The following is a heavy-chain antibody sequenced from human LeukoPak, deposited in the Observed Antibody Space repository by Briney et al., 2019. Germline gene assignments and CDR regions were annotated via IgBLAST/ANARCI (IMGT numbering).Heavy chain of an antibody. J-gene: IGHJ3*02. CDR2: ISGNNDNP. Sequence: ASLKVSCKASGYTFSKSGIACVRQAPGQSLEWMGWISGNNDNPQSAQDLQGRVTVTTDRSTSTAYMELRSLRHDDTAVYYCARGDGGNPWDAFDIWGQGTMVTVSS. D-gene: IGHD4-23*01. CDR3: ARGDGGNPWDAFDI. CDR1: GYTFSKSG. V-gene: IGHV1-18*01.